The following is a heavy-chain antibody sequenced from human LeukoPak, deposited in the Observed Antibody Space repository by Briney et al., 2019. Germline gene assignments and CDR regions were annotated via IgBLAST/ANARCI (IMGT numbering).Heavy chain of an antibody. Sequence: GGSLRLSCAASGFTFSSYSMSWVRQAPGKGLEWVSSVGSSSSYIYYADSVRGRFTISRDNAKNSLYLQMNSLRAEDTAVYYCAKAGDHDYGDYYFDYWGQGTLVTVSS. J-gene: IGHJ4*02. V-gene: IGHV3-21*04. CDR2: VGSSSSYI. CDR1: GFTFSSYS. CDR3: AKAGDHDYGDYYFDY. D-gene: IGHD4-17*01.